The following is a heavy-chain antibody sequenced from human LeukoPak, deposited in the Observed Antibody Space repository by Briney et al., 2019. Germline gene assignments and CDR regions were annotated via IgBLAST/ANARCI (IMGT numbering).Heavy chain of an antibody. V-gene: IGHV4-34*01. D-gene: IGHD3-10*01. CDR2: ISYSGGT. J-gene: IGHJ4*02. CDR3: AINDGSGSYYKSDY. Sequence: SETLSLTCAVYGGSFSGYYWSWVRQFPGKGLEWIGEISYSGGTNYNPSLKSRVTISIDTSKNQFSLKMSCVTDADTAVYYCAINDGSGSYYKSDYWGRGTLVTVSS. CDR1: GGSFSGYY.